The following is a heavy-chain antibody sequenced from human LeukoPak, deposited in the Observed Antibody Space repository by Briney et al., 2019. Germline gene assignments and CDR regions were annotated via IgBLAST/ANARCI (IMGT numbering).Heavy chain of an antibody. J-gene: IGHJ4*02. V-gene: IGHV1-2*02. Sequence: ASVKVSCKASGYSFSDNYMHWVRQAPGQGREWMGWINPNSGGTNYAQKFQGRVTMTRDTSISTAYLDLSRLRSDDTAVYYCAREAYGDSSFDYWGQGTLLTVSS. D-gene: IGHD4-17*01. CDR2: INPNSGGT. CDR3: AREAYGDSSFDY. CDR1: GYSFSDNY.